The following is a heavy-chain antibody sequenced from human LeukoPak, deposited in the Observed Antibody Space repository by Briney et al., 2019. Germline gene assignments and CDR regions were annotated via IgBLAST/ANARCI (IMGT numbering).Heavy chain of an antibody. CDR2: ISAYNGNT. D-gene: IGHD4-11*01. Sequence: GASVKVSCKASGYRFTSYGISWVRQAPGQGLEWMGWISAYNGNTNYEQKFQGRVTMTTDTSTSIAYMELRSLRSDDTAVYFCARVAFSKYHYYMDVWGKGTTVTVSS. V-gene: IGHV1-18*01. J-gene: IGHJ6*03. CDR3: ARVAFSKYHYYMDV. CDR1: GYRFTSYG.